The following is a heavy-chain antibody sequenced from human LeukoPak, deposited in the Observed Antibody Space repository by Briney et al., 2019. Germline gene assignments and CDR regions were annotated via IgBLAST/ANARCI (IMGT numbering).Heavy chain of an antibody. J-gene: IGHJ4*02. D-gene: IGHD3-3*01. CDR3: ARVAYYDFWSGYSHFDY. CDR1: GGSISSSSYY. Sequence: ETLSLTCTVSGGSISSSSYYWGWIRQPPGKGLEWVANIKQDGSEKYYVDSVKGRFTISRDNAKNSLYLQMNSLRAEDTAVYYCARVAYYDFWSGYSHFDYWGQGTLVTVSS. V-gene: IGHV3-7*01. CDR2: IKQDGSEK.